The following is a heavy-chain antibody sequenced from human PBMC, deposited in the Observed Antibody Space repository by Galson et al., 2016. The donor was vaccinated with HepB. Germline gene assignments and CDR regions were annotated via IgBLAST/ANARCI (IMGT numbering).Heavy chain of an antibody. CDR3: ARESPHIAVPVLDD. Sequence: SLRLSCAASGFVFSSYGIHWVRHAPGQGLEWVALIWHDGSNQYYADSVKGRFTISRDNSKNTLYLPMNSLRAEDSAVYYCARESPHIAVPVLDDWGQGTLVTVSS. D-gene: IGHD6-19*01. V-gene: IGHV3-33*01. J-gene: IGHJ4*02. CDR1: GFVFSSYG. CDR2: IWHDGSNQ.